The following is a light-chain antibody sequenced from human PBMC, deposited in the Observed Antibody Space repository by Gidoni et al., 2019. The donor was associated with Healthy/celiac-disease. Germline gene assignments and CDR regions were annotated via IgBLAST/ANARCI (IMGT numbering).Light chain of an antibody. CDR1: QLGDKY. Sequence: SYELTTPPSVSVAPGQTASITCSGDQLGDKYACWYPQKPGQSPVLVIYHDSKRPSGIPERFSGSDSGNTATLTISGTQAMDEADYYCQAWDSSTAVFGGGTKLTVL. CDR2: HDS. CDR3: QAWDSSTAV. J-gene: IGLJ2*01. V-gene: IGLV3-1*01.